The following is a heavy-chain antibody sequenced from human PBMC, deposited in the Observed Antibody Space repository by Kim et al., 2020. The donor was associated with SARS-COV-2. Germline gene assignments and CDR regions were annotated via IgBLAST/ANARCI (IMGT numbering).Heavy chain of an antibody. CDR1: GYTFTGYW. CDR3: ARLKFYSLDNYNNRLDY. CDR2: TNPSDSST. V-gene: IGHV5-10-1*01. D-gene: IGHD3-22*01. Sequence: GESLKISCKTSGYTFTGYWIIWVRQMPGKGLEWMGTTNPSDSSTNYGPSFRGHVTMSVDKSSGTAYLRWSSLQASDTAIYYCARLKFYSLDNYNNRLDYWGQGTLVTVSS. J-gene: IGHJ4*02.